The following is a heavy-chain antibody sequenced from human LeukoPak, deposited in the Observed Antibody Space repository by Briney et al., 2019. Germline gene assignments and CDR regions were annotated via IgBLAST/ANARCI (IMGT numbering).Heavy chain of an antibody. CDR1: GGSTSTYY. Sequence: SETLSLTCTVSGGSTSTYYWSWIRQPPGRGLEWIAYIYYSGSTNYNPSLKSRATISVDTSKNQFSLKLNSVTAADTAVYYCARTYCSGGTCYDAFDIWGQGTMVTVSS. J-gene: IGHJ3*02. CDR3: ARTYCSGGTCYDAFDI. V-gene: IGHV4-59*01. CDR2: IYYSGST. D-gene: IGHD2-15*01.